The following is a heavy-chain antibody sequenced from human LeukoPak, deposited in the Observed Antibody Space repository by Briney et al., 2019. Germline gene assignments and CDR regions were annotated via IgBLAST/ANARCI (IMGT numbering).Heavy chain of an antibody. V-gene: IGHV1-2*02. CDR3: ARDFGDTVVVPAAKATDDY. CDR2: INPNSGGT. CDR1: GYTFTGYY. Sequence: ASVKVSCKASGYTFTGYYMHWVRQAPGQGLEWMGWINPNSGGTNYAQKFQGRVTMTRDTSISTAYMELSRLRSDDTAVYYCARDFGDTVVVPAAKATDDYWGQGTLVTVSS. D-gene: IGHD2-2*01. J-gene: IGHJ4*02.